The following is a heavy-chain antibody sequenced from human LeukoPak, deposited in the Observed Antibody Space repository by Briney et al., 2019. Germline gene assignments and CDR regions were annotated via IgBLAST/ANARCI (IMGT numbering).Heavy chain of an antibody. CDR1: GGSISSYY. D-gene: IGHD3-10*01. CDR2: IYYSGST. Sequence: PSETLSLTCTVSGGSISSYYWSWIRQPPGKGLEWIGYIYYSGSTNYNPSLKSRVTISVDTSKNEFSLKLSSVTAADTAVYYCARELRFTGSSFLDYYYMDVWGKGTTVTVSS. CDR3: ARELRFTGSSFLDYYYMDV. V-gene: IGHV4-59*01. J-gene: IGHJ6*03.